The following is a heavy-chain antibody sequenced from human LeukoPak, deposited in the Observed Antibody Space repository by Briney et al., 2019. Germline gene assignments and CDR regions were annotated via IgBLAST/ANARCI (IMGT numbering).Heavy chain of an antibody. V-gene: IGHV4-61*01. D-gene: IGHD3-3*01. CDR2: VYHSGST. CDR3: ARGKYYGDSDF. J-gene: IGHJ4*02. CDR1: GDSFISSLYY. Sequence: SETLSLTCSVSGDSFISSLYYWTWVRQPPGKGLEWIGYVYHSGSTTYNPSLKSRVTISIDTSQNKFSLKLRSVTAADTAMYYCARGKYYGDSDFWGQGTLVIVSP.